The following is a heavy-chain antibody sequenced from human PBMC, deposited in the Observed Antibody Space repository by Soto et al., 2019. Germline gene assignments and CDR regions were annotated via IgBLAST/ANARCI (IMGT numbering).Heavy chain of an antibody. J-gene: IGHJ4*02. CDR3: ARGGVFFFAAPTNPFDY. CDR1: GYTFTSYD. V-gene: IGHV1-8*01. D-gene: IGHD3-10*01. Sequence: ASVKVSCKASGYTFTSYDINWVRQATGQGLEWMGWMDPNSGNTGYAQKFQGRVTMTRNTSISTAYMELSSLRSEDTAVYYCARGGVFFFAAPTNPFDYWGQGTLVTVSS. CDR2: MDPNSGNT.